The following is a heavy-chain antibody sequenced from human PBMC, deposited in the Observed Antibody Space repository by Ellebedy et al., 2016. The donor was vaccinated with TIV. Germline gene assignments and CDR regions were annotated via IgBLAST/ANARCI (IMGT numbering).Heavy chain of an antibody. CDR3: ARSAVAGPLLGY. CDR1: GGSFSGYY. Sequence: MPSETLSLTCAVYGGSFSGYYWSWIRQPPGKGLEWIGYIYYSGSTNYNPSLKSRVTISVDTSKNQFSLKLSSVTAADTAVYYCARSAVAGPLLGYWGQGTLVTVSS. V-gene: IGHV4-59*01. J-gene: IGHJ4*02. D-gene: IGHD6-19*01. CDR2: IYYSGST.